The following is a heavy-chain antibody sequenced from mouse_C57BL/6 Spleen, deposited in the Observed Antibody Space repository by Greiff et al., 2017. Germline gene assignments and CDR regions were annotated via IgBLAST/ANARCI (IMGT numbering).Heavy chain of an antibody. CDR2: IRSKSSNTAT. V-gene: IGHV10-3*01. Sequence: EVKLIESGGGLLQPKGSLKLSCAASGFTFNTYAMHWVRQAQGKGLEWVARIRSKSSNTATYYAESVKEIFTITRDDSHSMLYLQMNNLKTEDTAMYYCVRGKDFCYFDYWGQGTTLTVSS. CDR1: GFTFNTYA. CDR3: VRGKDFCYFDY. J-gene: IGHJ2*01.